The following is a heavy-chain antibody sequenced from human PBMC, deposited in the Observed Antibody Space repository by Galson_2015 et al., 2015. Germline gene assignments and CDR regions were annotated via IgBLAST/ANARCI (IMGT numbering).Heavy chain of an antibody. J-gene: IGHJ6*02. CDR2: ISYDGSNK. CDR3: AREGYDILTGYRYYYYGMDV. Sequence: SLRLSCAASGFTFSSYAMHWVRQAPGKGLEWVAVISYDGSNKYYADSVKGRFTISRDNSKNTLYLQMNSLRAEDTAVYYCAREGYDILTGYRYYYYGMDVWGQGTTVTVSS. CDR1: GFTFSSYA. D-gene: IGHD3-9*01. V-gene: IGHV3-30-3*01.